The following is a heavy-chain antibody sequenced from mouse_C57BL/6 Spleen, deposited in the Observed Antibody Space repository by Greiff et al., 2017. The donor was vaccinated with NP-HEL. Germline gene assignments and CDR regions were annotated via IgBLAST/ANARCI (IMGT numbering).Heavy chain of an antibody. V-gene: IGHV5-6*01. J-gene: IGHJ2*01. CDR1: GFTFSSYG. CDR3: ARQGLRVSFDY. Sequence: EVQLVESGGDLVKPGGSLKLSCAASGFTFSSYGMSWVRQTPDKRLEWVATISSGGSYTYYPDSVKGRFTISRDNAKNTLYLQMSSLKSEDTAMYYCARQGLRVSFDYWGQGTTLTVSS. CDR2: ISSGGSYT. D-gene: IGHD2-4*01.